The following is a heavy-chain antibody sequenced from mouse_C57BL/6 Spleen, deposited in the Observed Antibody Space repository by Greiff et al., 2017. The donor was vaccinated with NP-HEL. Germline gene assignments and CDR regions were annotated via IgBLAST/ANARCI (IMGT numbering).Heavy chain of an antibody. CDR2: IWRGGST. Sequence: VQLVESGPGLVQPSQSLSITCTVSGFSLTSYGVHWVRQSPGKGLEWLGVIWRGGSTDYNAAFMSRLSITKDNSKSQVFFKMNSLQADDTAIYYCALHYYGSSYCLAYWGQGTLVTVSA. CDR1: GFSLTSYG. D-gene: IGHD1-1*01. CDR3: ALHYYGSSYCLAY. V-gene: IGHV2-5*01. J-gene: IGHJ3*01.